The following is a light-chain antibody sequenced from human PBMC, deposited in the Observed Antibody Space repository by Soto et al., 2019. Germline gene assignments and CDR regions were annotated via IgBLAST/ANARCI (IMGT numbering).Light chain of an antibody. CDR1: ETIGIW. CDR2: QAS. Sequence: DIQMTQSPSTLSASVGDRVTIACRASETIGIWLAWYQQKPGKAPKFLIYQASTLGGGVSSRFSGSGSGTEFTLTISSLQPEDFATSYCQQYKFLWTFGQGTKVEMK. V-gene: IGKV1-5*03. CDR3: QQYKFLWT. J-gene: IGKJ1*01.